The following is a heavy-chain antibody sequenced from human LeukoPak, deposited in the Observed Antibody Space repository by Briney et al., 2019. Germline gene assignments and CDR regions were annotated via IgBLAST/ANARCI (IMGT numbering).Heavy chain of an antibody. CDR1: GFTFNNYY. Sequence: AGGSLRLSCAASGFTFNNYYMNWVRQAPGKGLEWVAVIWYDGSNKYYADSVKGRFTISRDNSKNTLYLQMNSLRAEDTAVYYCARDTHYGGNSDYFDYWGQGTLVTVSS. J-gene: IGHJ4*02. V-gene: IGHV3-33*08. CDR3: ARDTHYGGNSDYFDY. D-gene: IGHD4-23*01. CDR2: IWYDGSNK.